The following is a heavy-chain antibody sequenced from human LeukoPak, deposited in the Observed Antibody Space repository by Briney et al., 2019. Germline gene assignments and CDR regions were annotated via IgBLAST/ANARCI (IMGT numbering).Heavy chain of an antibody. V-gene: IGHV3-23*01. CDR2: ISGSGANT. CDR3: ASSGSYRFDY. CDR1: AFTFNSYA. D-gene: IGHD1-26*01. Sequence: GGSLRLSCAASAFTFNSYAMSWVRQAPGKGLEWVSAISGSGANTYYADSVKGRFTISRDNAKNSLYLQMNSLRDEDTAVYYCASSGSYRFDYWGQGTLVTVSS. J-gene: IGHJ4*02.